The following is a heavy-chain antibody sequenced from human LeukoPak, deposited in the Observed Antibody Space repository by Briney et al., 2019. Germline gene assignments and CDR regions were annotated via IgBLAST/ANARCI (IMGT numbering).Heavy chain of an antibody. D-gene: IGHD4-11*01. Sequence: ASVKVSYKASGYTFTSYDINWVRQATGQGLEWMGWMNPNSGNTGYAQKFQGRVTMTRNTSISTAYMELSSLRSEDTAVYYCACLYSNYYYYGMDVWGQGTTVTVSS. CDR3: ACLYSNYYYYGMDV. J-gene: IGHJ6*02. CDR1: GYTFTSYD. V-gene: IGHV1-8*01. CDR2: MNPNSGNT.